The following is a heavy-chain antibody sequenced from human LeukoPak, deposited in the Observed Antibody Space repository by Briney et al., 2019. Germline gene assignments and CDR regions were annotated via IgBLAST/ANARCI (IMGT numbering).Heavy chain of an antibody. Sequence: ASVKVSCKVSGYTLTELSIHWVRQAPGKGLAWMGGIDPDDGETIYSPKFQGRVTMTEDTSTDTAHLVLSGLRSEDTAAYFCAAVSGSYTLLDCWGQGTPVTVSS. CDR2: IDPDDGET. CDR3: AAVSGSYTLLDC. J-gene: IGHJ4*02. V-gene: IGHV1-24*01. CDR1: GYTLTELS. D-gene: IGHD1-26*01.